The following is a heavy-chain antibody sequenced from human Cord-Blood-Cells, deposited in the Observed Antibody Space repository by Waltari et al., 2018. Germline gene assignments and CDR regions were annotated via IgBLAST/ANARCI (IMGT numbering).Heavy chain of an antibody. CDR1: GFTFSSYG. Sequence: QVQLVESGGGVVQPGRSLRLSCAASGFTFSSYGMHWVRQAPGKGLEWVAVISYDGSNKYYADSGKGRFTISRDNSKNTLYLQMNSLRAEDTAVYYCAKGALWFGELLFDYWGQGTLVTVSS. CDR3: AKGALWFGELLFDY. D-gene: IGHD3-10*01. CDR2: ISYDGSNK. J-gene: IGHJ4*02. V-gene: IGHV3-30*18.